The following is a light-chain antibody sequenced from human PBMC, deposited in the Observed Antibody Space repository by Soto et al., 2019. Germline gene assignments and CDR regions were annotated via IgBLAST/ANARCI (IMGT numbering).Light chain of an antibody. V-gene: IGLV2-14*01. J-gene: IGLJ2*01. CDR2: DVS. CDR3: SSSPSSSTPVV. CDR1: SSDVGGYNY. Sequence: QSALTQPASASGSPGQSITISCTGTSSDVGGYNYVSWYQQHPGKAPKLMIYDVSNRPSGVSNRFSGSKSGNTASLTISGLQAEDEADYCCSSSPSSSTPVVFGGGTQLTVL.